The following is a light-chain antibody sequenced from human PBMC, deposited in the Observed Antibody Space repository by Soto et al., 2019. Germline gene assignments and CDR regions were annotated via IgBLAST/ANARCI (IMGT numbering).Light chain of an antibody. J-gene: IGKJ5*01. V-gene: IGKV3-20*01. CDR3: QQYGSSLIT. Sequence: EIVLTQSPATLSLSPGERATLSCRASQSVGSSLAWYQQKPGQAPRLLIYGVSSRGYGIPDRFSGSGSGTDFTLTISRLEPEDFAVYFCQQYGSSLITFGQGTRLEIK. CDR1: QSVGSS. CDR2: GVS.